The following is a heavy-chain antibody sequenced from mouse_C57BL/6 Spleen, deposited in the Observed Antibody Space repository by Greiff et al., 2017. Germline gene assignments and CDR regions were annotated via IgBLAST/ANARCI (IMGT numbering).Heavy chain of an antibody. CDR1: GYTFTSYL. CDR2: IHPNSGST. D-gene: IGHD1-1*01. J-gene: IGHJ2*01. V-gene: IGHV1-64*01. CDR3: ARESVVATDY. Sequence: QVQLQQPGAELVKPGASVKLSCKASGYTFTSYLMHWVKQRPGQGLEWIGMIHPNSGSTNYNEKFKSKATLTVDKSSSTAYMQLSSLTSEDSAVYYCARESVVATDYWGQGTTLTVSS.